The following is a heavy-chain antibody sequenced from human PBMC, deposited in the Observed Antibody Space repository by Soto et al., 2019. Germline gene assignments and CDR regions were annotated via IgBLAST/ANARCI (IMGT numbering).Heavy chain of an antibody. J-gene: IGHJ4*02. CDR2: INAYVGET. CDR3: ARGDGDTLDY. V-gene: IGHV1-18*01. Sequence: QVQLVQSGAEVKKPGASVKVSYKASGYSFTHYGITWVRQAPGQGLEWTGWINAYVGETKSAQKYEGRVTVTMDTATNTAYLELRSLTSDDTAVYYCARGDGDTLDYWGQGTLVRVSA. CDR1: GYSFTHYG.